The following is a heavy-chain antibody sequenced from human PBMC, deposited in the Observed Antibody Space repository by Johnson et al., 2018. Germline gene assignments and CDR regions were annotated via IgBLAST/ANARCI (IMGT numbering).Heavy chain of an antibody. D-gene: IGHD4-17*01. CDR3: ARARMPYGDYLEYFQH. CDR1: GFDFSNYG. CDR2: TLYDGRNK. J-gene: IGHJ1*01. V-gene: IGHV3-30*03. Sequence: QVQLQESGGGVVLPGRSMRLSCAGSGFDFSNYGMDWVRQAPGKGLEWVAVTLYDGRNKFDAEPVKGRFPISRDNSKNKLYLQMNSLRAEDTAVYYCARARMPYGDYLEYFQHWGQGTLVTVSS.